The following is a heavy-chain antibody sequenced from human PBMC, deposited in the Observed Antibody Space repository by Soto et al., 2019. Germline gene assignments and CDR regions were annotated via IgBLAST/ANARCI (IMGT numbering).Heavy chain of an antibody. CDR1: GYTFTSYG. Sequence: QVQLVQSGAEVKKPGASVKVSCKASGYTFTSYGISWVRQAPGQGLEWMGWISAYNGNTNYAQKLQDRVTMTTDTATSTAYMELRSLRADNTAVYDCARVRYDLWSGEPGGAFGIWGQGTMVTVSS. J-gene: IGHJ3*02. V-gene: IGHV1-18*04. CDR2: ISAYNGNT. CDR3: ARVRYDLWSGEPGGAFGI. D-gene: IGHD3-3*01.